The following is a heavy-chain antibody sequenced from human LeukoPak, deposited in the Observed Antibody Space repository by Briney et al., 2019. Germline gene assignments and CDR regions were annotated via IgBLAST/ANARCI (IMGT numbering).Heavy chain of an antibody. Sequence: GGSLRRSCAASGFTFNIYAMHWVRQAPGKGLEWVAFIRYDGSDKYYADSVKGRFTISRDNSKNTLYLQMNSLRADDTAVYYCAKERDSSSWSDYWGQGTLVTVSS. CDR2: IRYDGSDK. CDR3: AKERDSSSWSDY. V-gene: IGHV3-30*02. D-gene: IGHD6-13*01. J-gene: IGHJ4*02. CDR1: GFTFNIYA.